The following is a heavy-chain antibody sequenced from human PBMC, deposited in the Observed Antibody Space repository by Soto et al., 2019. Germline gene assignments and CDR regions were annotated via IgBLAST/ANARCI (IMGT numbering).Heavy chain of an antibody. CDR2: ISGSGFNT. Sequence: EVQLLESGGSLVQPGGSLRLSCAASGFTFSSYAMTWGRQARGKGLGWVSTISGSGFNTYYADSVKGRFTISRDRSKNTLYLQMNSLKAEDTAVYYCAKALREWFFTEFDSWGQGTLVTVSS. CDR1: GFTFSSYA. V-gene: IGHV3-23*01. J-gene: IGHJ4*02. D-gene: IGHD3-3*01. CDR3: AKALREWFFTEFDS.